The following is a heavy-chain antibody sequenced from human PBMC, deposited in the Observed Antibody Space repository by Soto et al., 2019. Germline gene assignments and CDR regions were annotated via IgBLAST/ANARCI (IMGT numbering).Heavy chain of an antibody. J-gene: IGHJ6*02. CDR2: MNPNSANT. CDR3: PSAGVRGMDV. D-gene: IGHD3-10*01. CDR1: GYTFTSYD. V-gene: IGHV1-8*01. Sequence: QVQLVQSGAEVKKPGASVKVSCKASGYTFTSYDINWVRQATGQGLEWMGWMNPNSANTGYAQKFQGRVTMTRNSTRSTASMELSSLRSEDPAVYYCPSAGVRGMDVWGQGPTVPVSS.